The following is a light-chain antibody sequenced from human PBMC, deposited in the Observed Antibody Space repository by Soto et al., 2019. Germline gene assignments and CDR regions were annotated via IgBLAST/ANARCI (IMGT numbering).Light chain of an antibody. CDR3: QQYNNWPRT. CDR2: DAS. Sequence: EIVLTQSPATLSLSPGERAALSCRASQSISTYLAWYQQKPGQAPRLFIYDASTRATGIPARFSGSGSGTEFTLTISSLQSEDFAVYYCQQYNNWPRTFGQGTKVDNK. V-gene: IGKV3-15*01. J-gene: IGKJ1*01. CDR1: QSISTY.